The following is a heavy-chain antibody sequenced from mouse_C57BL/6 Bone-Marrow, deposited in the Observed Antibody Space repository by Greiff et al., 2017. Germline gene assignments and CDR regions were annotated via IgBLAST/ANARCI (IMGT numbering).Heavy chain of an antibody. D-gene: IGHD1-1*01. CDR2: ISSGSSTI. CDR3: ARPGITTVVARYWYFDV. V-gene: IGHV5-17*01. CDR1: GFTFSDYG. Sequence: EVQLVESGGGLVKPGGSLKLSCAASGFTFSDYGMHWVRQAPEKGLEWVAYISSGSSTIYYADTVKGRFTISRDNAKNTLFLQMTSLRSEDTAMYYCARPGITTVVARYWYFDVWGTGTTVTVSS. J-gene: IGHJ1*03.